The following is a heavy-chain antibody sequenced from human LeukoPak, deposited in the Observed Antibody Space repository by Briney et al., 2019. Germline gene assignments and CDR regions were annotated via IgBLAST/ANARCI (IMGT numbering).Heavy chain of an antibody. D-gene: IGHD2-2*01. Sequence: ASVKVSCKASGYTFTGYYMHWVRQAPGQGLEWMGWINPNSGGTNYAQKFQGRVTMTRDTSISTAYMELSRLRSDDTAVYYCARMRVVPAALPFDYWGQGTLVTVSS. V-gene: IGHV1-2*02. CDR1: GYTFTGYY. CDR2: INPNSGGT. J-gene: IGHJ4*02. CDR3: ARMRVVPAALPFDY.